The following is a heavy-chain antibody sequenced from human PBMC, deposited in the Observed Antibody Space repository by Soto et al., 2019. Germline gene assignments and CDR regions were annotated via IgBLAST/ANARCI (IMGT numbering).Heavy chain of an antibody. CDR1: GFTFSSYA. CDR3: ARDDITGTPFTAH. J-gene: IGHJ4*02. CDR2: INYSGGST. Sequence: GGSLRLSCAASGFTFSSYAMSWFRQAPGQGLQWLSTINYSGGSTYYADSVKGRFTISRDNSQNTLYLQMNSLRAEDTAVYYCARDDITGTPFTAHWGQGTLVTVSS. V-gene: IGHV3-23*01. D-gene: IGHD1-20*01.